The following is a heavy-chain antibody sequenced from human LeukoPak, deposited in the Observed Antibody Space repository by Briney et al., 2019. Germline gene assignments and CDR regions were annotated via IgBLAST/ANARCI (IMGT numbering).Heavy chain of an antibody. J-gene: IGHJ5*02. CDR1: GFTFSNYA. CDR2: ISGSGDNT. D-gene: IGHD5-12*01. CDR3: ARGADVDIVATIRDWFDP. V-gene: IGHV3-23*01. Sequence: GGSLRLSCAASGFTFSNYAMSWVRQAPGKGLEWVSAISGSGDNTYYADSVKGRFTISRDNSKNTLYLQMNSLRAEDTAVYYCARGADVDIVATIRDWFDPWGQGTLVTVSS.